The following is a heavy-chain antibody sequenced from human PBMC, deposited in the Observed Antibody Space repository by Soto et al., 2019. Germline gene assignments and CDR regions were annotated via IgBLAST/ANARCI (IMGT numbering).Heavy chain of an antibody. CDR1: KFTFRTYI. J-gene: IGHJ6*02. D-gene: IGHD3-22*01. V-gene: IGHV3-30*04. CDR3: AREMIPMIMGGMSAMDV. CDR2: ISFDGSNK. Sequence: QVQLVESGGGVVQPERSQRLSCAASKFTFRTYIMHWVRQAPGKGLEWVALISFDGSNKYYEDSVKGRLTISRDNSKNTMYLQMNSLRPEDTAVYYCAREMIPMIMGGMSAMDVWGQGTTVTVSS.